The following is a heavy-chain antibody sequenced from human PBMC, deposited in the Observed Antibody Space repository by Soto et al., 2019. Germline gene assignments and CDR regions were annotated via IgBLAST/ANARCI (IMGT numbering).Heavy chain of an antibody. V-gene: IGHV3-21*01. CDR1: GFTFSSYS. J-gene: IGHJ6*02. CDR3: ARDQPLVKTRPMDV. CDR2: ISSSSSYI. D-gene: IGHD3-9*01. Sequence: PGGSLRLSCAASGFTFSSYSMNWVRQAPGKGLEWVSSISSSSSYIYYADSVKGRFTISRDNAKNSLYLQMNSLRAEDTAVYYYARDQPLVKTRPMDVWGQRTTVTVSS.